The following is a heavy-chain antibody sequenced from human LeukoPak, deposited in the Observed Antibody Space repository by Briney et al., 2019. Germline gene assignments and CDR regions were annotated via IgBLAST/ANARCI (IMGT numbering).Heavy chain of an antibody. J-gene: IGHJ4*02. V-gene: IGHV4-4*02. Sequence: PSGTLSLTCGVSGGSIITTDWWSWVRQPPGKGLEWIGEVHLNGATNYNPSLESRVSMSIDKSKNQLSLKLSSVTAADTATYYCTRESGAFSPFGFWGQGTLVTVSS. CDR3: TRESGAFSPFGF. CDR2: VHLNGAT. CDR1: GGSIITTDW. D-gene: IGHD1-26*01.